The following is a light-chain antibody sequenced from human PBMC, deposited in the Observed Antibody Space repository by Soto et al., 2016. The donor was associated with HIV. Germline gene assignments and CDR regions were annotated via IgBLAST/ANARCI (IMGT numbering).Light chain of an antibody. CDR1: SLRRYY. CDR3: NSRDSSDNHNYV. J-gene: IGLJ1*01. CDR2: GKN. Sequence: SYELTQDPAVSVALGQTVRITCQGDSLRRYYASWYQQKPGQAPVLVIYGKNNRPSGIPDRFSGSSSVNTASLTITATQAEDEADYYCNSRDSSDNHNYVFGTGPRSPS. V-gene: IGLV3-19*01.